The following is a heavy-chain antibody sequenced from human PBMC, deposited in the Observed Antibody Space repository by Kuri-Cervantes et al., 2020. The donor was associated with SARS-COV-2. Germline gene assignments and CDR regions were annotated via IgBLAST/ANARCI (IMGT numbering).Heavy chain of an antibody. CDR1: GGSISSDY. CDR2: MYYSGST. D-gene: IGHD3-9*01. CDR3: ARAVERVTGLLDHFDS. Sequence: SETLSLTCTVSGGSISSDYWSWIRQPPGKGLEWIGHMYYSGSTNYNPSLKSRVTIPIETSKNQFSLNLRSVTPADTAVYYCARAVERVTGLLDHFDSWGQGTLVTVSS. V-gene: IGHV4-59*01. J-gene: IGHJ4*02.